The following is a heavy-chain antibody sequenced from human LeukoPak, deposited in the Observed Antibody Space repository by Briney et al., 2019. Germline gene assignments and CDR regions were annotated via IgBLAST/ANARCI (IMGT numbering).Heavy chain of an antibody. CDR2: IIPIFGTA. J-gene: IGHJ4*02. V-gene: IGHV1-69*13. CDR3: ALTMYSSSWAEFDY. Sequence: SVKDSCKASGGTFSSYAISWVRQAPGQGLEWMGGIIPIFGTANYAQKFQGRVTTTADESTSTAYMELSSLRSEDTAVYYCALTMYSSSWAEFDYWGQGTLVTVSS. CDR1: GGTFSSYA. D-gene: IGHD6-13*01.